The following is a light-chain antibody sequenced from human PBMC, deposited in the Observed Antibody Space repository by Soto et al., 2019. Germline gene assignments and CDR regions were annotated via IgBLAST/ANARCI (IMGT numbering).Light chain of an antibody. Sequence: DIVMTQSPDSLAVSLGERATINRKSSQSVLYSSNNKNYLAWYQQKPGQPPKLLIYWASTRESGVPDRFSGSGSGTDFTLTISSLQAEDVAVYFCQQYYSIPFTFGGGTKVEIK. CDR1: QSVLYSSNNKNY. CDR3: QQYYSIPFT. V-gene: IGKV4-1*01. J-gene: IGKJ4*01. CDR2: WAS.